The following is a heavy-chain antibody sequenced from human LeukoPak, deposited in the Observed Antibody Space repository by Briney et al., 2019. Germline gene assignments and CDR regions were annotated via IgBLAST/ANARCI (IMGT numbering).Heavy chain of an antibody. CDR3: AKDSHRYRYSSGLTDY. CDR1: GFTFSSSA. CDR2: ISYDGSNK. Sequence: GGSLRLSCAASGFTFSSSAMSWVRQAPGKGLEWVAVISYDGSNKYYADSVKGRFTISRDNSKNTLYLQMNSLRAEDTAVYYCAKDSHRYRYSSGLTDYWGQGTLVTVSS. V-gene: IGHV3-30*18. D-gene: IGHD6-19*01. J-gene: IGHJ4*02.